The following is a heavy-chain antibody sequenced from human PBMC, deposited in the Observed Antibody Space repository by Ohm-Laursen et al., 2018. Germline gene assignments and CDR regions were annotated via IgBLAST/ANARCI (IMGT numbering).Heavy chain of an antibody. J-gene: IGHJ3*02. D-gene: IGHD6-19*01. CDR3: ARVIAVGAFDI. CDR1: GGSFSGYY. CDR2: INHSGST. Sequence: SETLSLTCAVYGGSFSGYYWTWIRQPPGKGLEWIGEINHSGSTNYNPSLKSRVTLSVDPPKNQFSLKLSSVTAADTAVYYCARVIAVGAFDIWGQGTMVTVSS. V-gene: IGHV4-34*01.